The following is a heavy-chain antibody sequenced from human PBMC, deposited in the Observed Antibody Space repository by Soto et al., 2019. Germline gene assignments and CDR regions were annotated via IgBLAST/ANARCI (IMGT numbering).Heavy chain of an antibody. J-gene: IGHJ4*02. Sequence: ASVKVSCKASGGTFSSYTISWVRQAPGQGLEWMGRIIPILGIANYAQKFQGRVTITADKSTSTAYMELSSLRSEDTAVYYCAIRITMVRGPFDYWGQGTLVTVSS. D-gene: IGHD3-10*01. CDR3: AIRITMVRGPFDY. CDR2: IIPILGIA. V-gene: IGHV1-69*02. CDR1: GGTFSSYT.